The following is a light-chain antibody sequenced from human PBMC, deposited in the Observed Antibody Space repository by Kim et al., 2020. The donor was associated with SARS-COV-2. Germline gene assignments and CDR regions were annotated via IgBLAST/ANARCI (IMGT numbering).Light chain of an antibody. V-gene: IGKV3-20*01. Sequence: LSPRKRATLSCSASQSVSSSYLAWYHQRPGQGPRLLIYGASSRTTGIPDRFSGSGSETDFTLTISTLEPEDFAVYYCQQYDDSPYTFGQGTKLEI. CDR2: GAS. J-gene: IGKJ2*01. CDR3: QQYDDSPYT. CDR1: QSVSSSY.